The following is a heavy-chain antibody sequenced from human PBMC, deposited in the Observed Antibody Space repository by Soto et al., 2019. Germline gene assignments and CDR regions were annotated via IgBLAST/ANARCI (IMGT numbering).Heavy chain of an antibody. D-gene: IGHD3-10*01. CDR2: ISSSSSYI. V-gene: IGHV3-21*01. Sequence: EVQLVESGGGLVKPGGSLRLSRAASGFTFSSYSMNWVRQAPGKGLEWVSSISSSSSYIYYADSVKGRFTISRDNAKNSLYLQMNSLRAEDTAVYYCATDPITMVRGVYYWGQGTLVTVSS. CDR3: ATDPITMVRGVYY. J-gene: IGHJ4*02. CDR1: GFTFSSYS.